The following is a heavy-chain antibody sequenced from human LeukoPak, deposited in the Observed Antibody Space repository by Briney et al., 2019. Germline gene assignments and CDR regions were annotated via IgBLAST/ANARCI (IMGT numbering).Heavy chain of an antibody. CDR1: GYTFTSYY. Sequence: ASVKVSCKASGYTFTSYYMHWVRQAPGQGLEWMGIINPSGGSTSYAQKFQGRVTMTRDTSTSTVYMELSSLRSEDTAVYCCAREQNQLLFDYWGQGTLVTVSS. CDR3: AREQNQLLFDY. D-gene: IGHD2-2*01. J-gene: IGHJ4*02. CDR2: INPSGGST. V-gene: IGHV1-46*01.